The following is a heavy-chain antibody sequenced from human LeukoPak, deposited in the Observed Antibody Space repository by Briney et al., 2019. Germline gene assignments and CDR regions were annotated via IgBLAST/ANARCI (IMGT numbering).Heavy chain of an antibody. CDR1: GFTFSTYW. V-gene: IGHV3-7*04. J-gene: IGHJ4*02. D-gene: IGHD3-22*01. Sequence: GGSLRLSCAASGFTFSTYWMCWVRQAPGKGLEWVANINQDGSEKNYVDSVKGRFTISRDNAKNSLYLQMNSLRAEDTAVYYCARDYYYDSSGYYKAFDYWGQGTLVTVSS. CDR3: ARDYYYDSSGYYKAFDY. CDR2: INQDGSEK.